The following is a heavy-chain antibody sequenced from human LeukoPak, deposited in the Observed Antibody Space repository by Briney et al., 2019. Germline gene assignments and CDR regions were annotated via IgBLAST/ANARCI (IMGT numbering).Heavy chain of an antibody. CDR3: ARDAFGDFSY. D-gene: IGHD2/OR15-2a*01. Sequence: GGSLRLSCTGSGLTFGNYWMDWVRQAPGKGLEWVDNIKKDGSERNYVDSVKGRFTISRDNAKNSLYLQMNSLRVEDTAVYYCARDAFGDFSYWGQGALVTVSS. V-gene: IGHV3-7*01. CDR1: GLTFGNYW. J-gene: IGHJ4*02. CDR2: IKKDGSER.